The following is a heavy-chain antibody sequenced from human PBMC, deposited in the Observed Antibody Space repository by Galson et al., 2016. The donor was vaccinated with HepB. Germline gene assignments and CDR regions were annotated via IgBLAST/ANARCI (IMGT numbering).Heavy chain of an antibody. Sequence: SVKVSCKASGGTFSNYGISWVRQAPGQGLEWMGGIIPNQGSTNYAQKFQGRVTITADESASTVYMDLSSLKTDDTAVYLCTRAYSTTWLSHWYFDVWGRGTLVTVSS. CDR3: TRAYSTTWLSHWYFDV. CDR2: IIPNQGST. V-gene: IGHV1-69*13. CDR1: GGTFSNYG. J-gene: IGHJ2*01. D-gene: IGHD2/OR15-2a*01.